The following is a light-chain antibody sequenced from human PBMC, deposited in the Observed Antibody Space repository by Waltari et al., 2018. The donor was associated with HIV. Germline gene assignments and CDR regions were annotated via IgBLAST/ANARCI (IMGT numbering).Light chain of an antibody. V-gene: IGLV2-14*01. CDR1: SSDIGLFNH. Sequence: QSALTQPVSVSGSPGQSITTSCIGTSSDIGLFNHVPCYHRQPNTPPKLVVFDTHTRPSGLLSRFSSSKSSSTASLTISGLHTEDEGDYYCSSQFVGGALLFGGGTKVTVL. CDR3: SSQFVGGALL. J-gene: IGLJ2*01. CDR2: DTH.